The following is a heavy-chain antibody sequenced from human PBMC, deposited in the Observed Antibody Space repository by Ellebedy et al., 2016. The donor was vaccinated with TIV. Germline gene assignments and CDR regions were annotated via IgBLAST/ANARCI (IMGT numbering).Heavy chain of an antibody. CDR3: ATSRALFSSGYYAYFDF. J-gene: IGHJ4*02. V-gene: IGHV1-24*01. Sequence: AASVKVSCKVSGYTLTELTRHWVRQAPGKGLEWLGGFDPANRKTTYAPTFQGRLTMTDDTSTDTAYLELSSLTSDDTAIYYCATSRALFSSGYYAYFDFWGQGTLVSVSS. CDR1: GYTLTELT. CDR2: FDPANRKT. D-gene: IGHD3-22*01.